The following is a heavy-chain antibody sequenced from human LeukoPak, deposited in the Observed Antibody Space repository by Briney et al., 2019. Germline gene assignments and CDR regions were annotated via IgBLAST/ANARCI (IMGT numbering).Heavy chain of an antibody. J-gene: IGHJ2*01. Sequence: SSETLSLTCTLSGGSISSYYWSWIRQPPGKGLKWIGYIYYSGSTNYNPSLKSRVTISVDTSKNQFSLKLSSVTAADTAVYYCARVRSLSSGWSQPYWYFDLWGRGTLVTVSS. CDR2: IYYSGST. CDR3: ARVRSLSSGWSQPYWYFDL. V-gene: IGHV4-59*01. CDR1: GGSISSYY. D-gene: IGHD6-19*01.